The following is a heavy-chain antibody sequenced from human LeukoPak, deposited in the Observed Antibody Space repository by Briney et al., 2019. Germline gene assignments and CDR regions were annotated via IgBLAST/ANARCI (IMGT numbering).Heavy chain of an antibody. CDR3: ARVSLYYYYYYMDV. CDR2: IYTSGST. J-gene: IGHJ6*03. Sequence: SETLSLTCTVSGGSISSGSYYWSWIRQPAGKGLEWIGRIYTSGSTNYNPSLKSRVTISVDTSKNQFSLKLSSVTAADTAVYYCARVSLYYYYYYMDVWGKGTTVTISS. CDR1: GGSISSGSYY. V-gene: IGHV4-61*02.